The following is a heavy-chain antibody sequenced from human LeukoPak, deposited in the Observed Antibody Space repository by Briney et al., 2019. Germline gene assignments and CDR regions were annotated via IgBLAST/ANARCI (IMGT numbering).Heavy chain of an antibody. CDR2: ISSSGSTI. CDR3: AELGITMVGGV. V-gene: IGHV3-48*03. Sequence: GGSLRLSCAASGFTFSSYAMSWVRQAPGKGLEWVSYISSSGSTIYYADSVKGRFTISRDNAKNSLYLQMNSLRAEDTAVYYCAELGITMVGGVWGKGTTVTISS. CDR1: GFTFSSYA. D-gene: IGHD3-10*02. J-gene: IGHJ6*04.